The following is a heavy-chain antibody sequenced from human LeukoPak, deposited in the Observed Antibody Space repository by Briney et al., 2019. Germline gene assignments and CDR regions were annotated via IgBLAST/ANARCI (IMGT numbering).Heavy chain of an antibody. Sequence: SVKVSCKASGGTFSSYAISWVRQAPGQGLEWMGRIIPILYIANYAQKFQGRVTITADKSTSTAYMEQSSLRSEDTAVYYCARGGYLDYWGQGTLVTVSS. CDR2: IIPILYIA. CDR1: GGTFSSYA. CDR3: ARGGYLDY. J-gene: IGHJ4*02. D-gene: IGHD6-13*01. V-gene: IGHV1-69*04.